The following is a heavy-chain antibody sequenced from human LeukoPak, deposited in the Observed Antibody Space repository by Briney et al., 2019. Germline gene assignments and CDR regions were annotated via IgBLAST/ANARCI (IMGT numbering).Heavy chain of an antibody. V-gene: IGHV4-39*01. Sequence: SETLSLTCTVSGGSISSYYWGWIRQPPGKGLEWIGSIYYSGSTYYNPSLKSRVTISVDTSKNQFSLKLSSVTAADTAVYYCASFNCSSTSCYNLYYYYYMDVWGKGTTVAVSS. CDR3: ASFNCSSTSCYNLYYYYYMDV. J-gene: IGHJ6*03. CDR2: IYYSGST. D-gene: IGHD2-2*02. CDR1: GGSISSYY.